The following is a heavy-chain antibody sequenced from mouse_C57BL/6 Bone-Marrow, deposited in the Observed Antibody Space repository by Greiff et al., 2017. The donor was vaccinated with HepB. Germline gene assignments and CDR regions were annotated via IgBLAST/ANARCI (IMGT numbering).Heavy chain of an antibody. D-gene: IGHD1-1*01. CDR3: ARWLLRSVDY. V-gene: IGHV1-69*01. CDR1: GYTFTSYW. Sequence: QVQLKQPGAELVMPGASVKLSCKASGYTFTSYWMHWVKQRPGQGLEWIGEIDPSDSYTNYNQKFKGKSTLTADKSSSTAYMELRSLTSEDSAVYFCARWLLRSVDYWGQGTTLTVSS. CDR2: IDPSDSYT. J-gene: IGHJ2*01.